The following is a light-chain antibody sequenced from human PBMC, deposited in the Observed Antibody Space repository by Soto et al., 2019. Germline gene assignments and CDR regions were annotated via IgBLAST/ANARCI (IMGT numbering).Light chain of an antibody. CDR3: GTWDDRLDGNYV. J-gene: IGLJ1*01. V-gene: IGLV1-51*01. Sequence: QSVLTQPPSVSAAPGQQVTISRFGNSSNIGDNYVPWYQHLSGTAPKLDVYDNDRRPSGIPGRFSGSKSGTSATLVITGLQTGDEADYYCGTWDDRLDGNYVFGTGTKVTVL. CDR1: SSNIGDNY. CDR2: DND.